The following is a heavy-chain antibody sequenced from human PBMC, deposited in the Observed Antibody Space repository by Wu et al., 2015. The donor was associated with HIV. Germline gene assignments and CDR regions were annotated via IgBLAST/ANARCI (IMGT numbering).Heavy chain of an antibody. J-gene: IGHJ4*02. Sequence: QVQLVQSGGEVKKPGASVKVSCKAFGYTFINYYMHWVRQAPGQGLESVGWINPRNGATTTAQKFQRRVTMTRDTSINTTYVELRRLTSDDTAIYYCARSHKWLRLRYEGNFDLWGQGTLVTVSS. V-gene: IGHV1-2*02. CDR1: GYTFINYY. D-gene: IGHD3-22*01. CDR2: INPRNGAT. CDR3: ARSHKWLRLRYEGNFDL.